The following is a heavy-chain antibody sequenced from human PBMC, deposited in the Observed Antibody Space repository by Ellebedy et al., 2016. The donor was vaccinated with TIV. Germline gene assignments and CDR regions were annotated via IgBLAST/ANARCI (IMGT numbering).Heavy chain of an antibody. CDR2: ISAFNGDT. V-gene: IGHV1-18*04. CDR1: GYTFTSFG. CDR3: ARVIGLRDCSGDICSPPPPLDH. D-gene: IGHD2-15*01. Sequence: ASVKVSCKASGYTFTSFGITWVRQAPGQGLEWMGWISAFNGDTNYVQKLQGRVTMTSDTSTSTAYMELRSLRSDDTAVYYCARVIGLRDCSGDICSPPPPLDHWGQGALVTVSP. J-gene: IGHJ4*02.